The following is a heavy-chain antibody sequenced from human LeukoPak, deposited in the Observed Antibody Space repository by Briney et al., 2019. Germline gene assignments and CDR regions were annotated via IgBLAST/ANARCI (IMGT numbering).Heavy chain of an antibody. CDR3: ARDRRGVAPWYFDV. D-gene: IGHD5-24*01. J-gene: IGHJ2*01. CDR2: INTSGST. CDR1: GESISTYS. V-gene: IGHV4-4*07. Sequence: PSETLSLTCIVSGFVSGESISTYSWSWFRQAAGKGLEWLGRINTSGSTNYNPSLMSRVTISEDKSNNQLSLKLSSVTAADTAVYYCARDRRGVAPWYFDVWGRGTLVTVSS.